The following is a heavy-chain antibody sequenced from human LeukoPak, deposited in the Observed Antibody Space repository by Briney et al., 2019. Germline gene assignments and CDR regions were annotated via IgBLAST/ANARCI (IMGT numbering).Heavy chain of an antibody. V-gene: IGHV1-46*01. CDR1: GYTFTSYY. J-gene: IGHJ4*02. CDR3: ARTVIAVAGTGNYFDY. Sequence: ASVKVSCKASGYTFTSYYMHWVRQAPGQGLEWMGLINPSGGSTSYAQTFQGRVTMTRDMSTSTVYIELSSLRSEDTAVYYCARTVIAVAGTGNYFDYWGQGTLGTVSS. D-gene: IGHD6-19*01. CDR2: INPSGGST.